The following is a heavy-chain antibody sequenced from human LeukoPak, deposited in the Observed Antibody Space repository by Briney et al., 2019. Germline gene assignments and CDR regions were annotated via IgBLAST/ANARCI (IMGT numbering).Heavy chain of an antibody. D-gene: IGHD3-10*01. CDR1: GGSISDYY. V-gene: IGHV3-11*01. CDR2: ISSSGSTI. J-gene: IGHJ4*02. Sequence: LSLTCTVSGGSISDYYWSWIRQAPGKGLEWVSYISSSGSTIYYADSVKGRFTISRDNAKNSLYLQMNSLRAEDTAVYYCAKSTYYGSGSSLGYWGQGTLVTVSS. CDR3: AKSTYYGSGSSLGY.